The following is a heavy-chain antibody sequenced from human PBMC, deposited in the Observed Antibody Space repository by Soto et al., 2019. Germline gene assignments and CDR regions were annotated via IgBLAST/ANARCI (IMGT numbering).Heavy chain of an antibody. CDR1: GGTFSNYA. CDR2: IIPMIGTA. V-gene: IGHV1-69*01. D-gene: IGHD1-26*01. J-gene: IGHJ6*02. CDR3: ARVRSGTYFGVYYNGMDV. Sequence: QVQLVQSASEVKKPGSSAKVSCKASGGTFSNYAFSWVRQAPGQGLEWMGGIIPMIGTANYAEKFQGRVTITADESTSTVCMELSRLRSEDAALYYCARVRSGTYFGVYYNGMDVWGQGTAVTVSS.